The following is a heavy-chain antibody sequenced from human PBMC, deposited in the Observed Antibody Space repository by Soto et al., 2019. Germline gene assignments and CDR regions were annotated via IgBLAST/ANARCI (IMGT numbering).Heavy chain of an antibody. J-gene: IGHJ2*01. Sequence: EVQLVESGGGLVQPGGSLRLSCEASGLTFGNYWMHWVRQAPGKGLVWVSRIHRDGTSTSYADSVKGRFTISRDNAKNTLYLQMNSLRAEDTAVYYCARDGAYCGGACYSLWYFDLWGRGTLVTVSS. CDR1: GLTFGNYW. CDR3: ARDGAYCGGACYSLWYFDL. V-gene: IGHV3-74*01. CDR2: IHRDGTST. D-gene: IGHD2-21*02.